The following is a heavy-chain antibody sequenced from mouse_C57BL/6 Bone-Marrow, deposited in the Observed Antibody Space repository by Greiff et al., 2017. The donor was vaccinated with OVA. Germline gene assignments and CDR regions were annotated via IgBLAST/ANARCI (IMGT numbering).Heavy chain of an antibody. CDR2: IYPGNSDT. V-gene: IGHV1-5*01. CDR3: TRGYYYGSSYGYAMDY. J-gene: IGHJ4*01. Sequence: VQLQQSGTVLARPGASVKMSCKTSGYTFTSYWMHWVKQRPGQGLEWIGAIYPGNSDTSYNQKFKGKAKLTAVTSASTAYMELSSLTNEDSAVYYCTRGYYYGSSYGYAMDYWGQGTSVTVSS. CDR1: GYTFTSYW. D-gene: IGHD1-1*01.